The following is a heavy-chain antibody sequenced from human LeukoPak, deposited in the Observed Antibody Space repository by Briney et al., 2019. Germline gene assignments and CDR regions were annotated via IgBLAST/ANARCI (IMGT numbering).Heavy chain of an antibody. D-gene: IGHD3-22*01. V-gene: IGHV1-2*02. CDR3: ARDQVYYYDSSGYYRPNAFDI. CDR2: INPNSGGT. CDR1: GYTFTGYY. Sequence: ASVKVSCKASGYTFTGYYMHWVRQAPGQGVEWMGWINPNSGGTNYAQKFQGRVTMTRDTSISTAYMELSRLRSDDTAVYYCARDQVYYYDSSGYYRPNAFDIWGQGTMVTVSS. J-gene: IGHJ3*02.